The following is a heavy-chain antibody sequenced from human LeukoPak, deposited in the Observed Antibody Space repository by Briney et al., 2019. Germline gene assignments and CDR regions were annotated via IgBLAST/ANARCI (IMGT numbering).Heavy chain of an antibody. D-gene: IGHD4-17*01. CDR3: ARGPTDYGDYTVYYFDY. CDR1: GGTFSSYA. J-gene: IGHJ4*02. V-gene: IGHV1-69*13. Sequence: ASVKVSCKASGGTFSSYAISWVRQAPGQGLEWMRGIIPIFGTANYAQKFQGRVTITADESTSTAYMELSSLRSEDTAVYYCARGPTDYGDYTVYYFDYWGQGTLVTVSS. CDR2: IIPIFGTA.